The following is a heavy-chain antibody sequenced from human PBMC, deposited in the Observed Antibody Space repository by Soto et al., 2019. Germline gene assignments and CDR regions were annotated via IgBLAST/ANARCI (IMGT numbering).Heavy chain of an antibody. J-gene: IGHJ4*02. Sequence: PSETLSLTCTVSGGSTSNYYWIWIRQPPGTGLEWIGEIYYSGSTYYNPSLKSRVTISVDTSKNQFSLKLTSVTAADTAVYYCARDKITGLFDYWGQGTLVTVSS. D-gene: IGHD2-8*02. CDR3: ARDKITGLFDY. V-gene: IGHV4-59*12. CDR1: GGSTSNYY. CDR2: IYYSGST.